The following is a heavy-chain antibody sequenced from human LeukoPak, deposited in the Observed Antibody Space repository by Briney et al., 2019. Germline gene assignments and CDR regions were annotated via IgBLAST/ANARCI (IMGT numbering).Heavy chain of an antibody. Sequence: PSQTLSLTCTISGGSINSDLYYWAWIRQPAGKRLEWIGRIYTNGWTDYNPSLKSRVTISVDTSKNQFSLKLSFVPAADTAFYYCARGSGWNSFDPWGQGTLVTVSS. J-gene: IGHJ5*02. CDR3: ARGSGWNSFDP. CDR2: IYTNGWT. V-gene: IGHV4-61*02. D-gene: IGHD6-19*01. CDR1: GGSINSDLYY.